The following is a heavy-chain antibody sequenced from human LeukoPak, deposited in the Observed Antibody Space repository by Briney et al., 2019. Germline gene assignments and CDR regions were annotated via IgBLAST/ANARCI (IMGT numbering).Heavy chain of an antibody. CDR3: ARSFQSGYYTQYYYGMDV. Sequence: ASVKVSCKASGNTFTSYDINWVRQATGQGLEWMGWMNPNSGNTGYAQKFQGRVTMTRNTSISTAYMELSSLRSEDTAVYYCARSFQSGYYTQYYYGMDVWGQGTTVTVSS. CDR2: MNPNSGNT. D-gene: IGHD3-3*01. CDR1: GNTFTSYD. J-gene: IGHJ6*02. V-gene: IGHV1-8*01.